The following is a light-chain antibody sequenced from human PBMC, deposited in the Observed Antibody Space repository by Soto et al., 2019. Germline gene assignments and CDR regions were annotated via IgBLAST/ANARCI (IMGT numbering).Light chain of an antibody. J-gene: IGKJ4*01. V-gene: IGKV3-20*01. CDR1: QSVSSSY. CDR3: QQYGSSSLT. Sequence: EIVLTQSPGTLSLSPGERATLSCRASQSVSSSYLAWYQQKPGQAPRLLIYGASSRATGISDRFSGSGSGTDFTLTISRLEPEDFAVCYCQQYGSSSLTFGGGTKVDIK. CDR2: GAS.